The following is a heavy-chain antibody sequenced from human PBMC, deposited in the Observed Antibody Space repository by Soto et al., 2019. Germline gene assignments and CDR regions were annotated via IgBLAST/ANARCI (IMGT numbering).Heavy chain of an antibody. J-gene: IGHJ6*02. CDR1: GFTFSSYS. CDR2: ISSSSSYI. V-gene: IGHV3-21*01. CDR3: ARAKNGGYCSSTSCYTPGVHYGMDL. D-gene: IGHD2-2*02. Sequence: EVQLVESGGGLVKPGGSLRLSCAASGFTFSSYSMNWVRQAPGKGLEWVSSISSSSSYIYYADSVKGRFTISRDNAKNSLYLQRNSLRAEETAVYYCARAKNGGYCSSTSCYTPGVHYGMDLWGQGTTVTVSS.